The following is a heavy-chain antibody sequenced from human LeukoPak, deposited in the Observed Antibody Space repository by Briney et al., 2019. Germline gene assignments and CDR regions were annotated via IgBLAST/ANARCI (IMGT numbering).Heavy chain of an antibody. CDR3: ARGDYGDYHPSDY. D-gene: IGHD4-17*01. Sequence: ASVTVSCKASGHTFTSYDINWVRQATGQGVEWMGWMNPNSGNTGYAQKFQGRVTMTRNTSISTAYMELSSLRSEDTAVYYCARGDYGDYHPSDYWGQGTLVTVSS. CDR2: MNPNSGNT. V-gene: IGHV1-8*01. J-gene: IGHJ4*02. CDR1: GHTFTSYD.